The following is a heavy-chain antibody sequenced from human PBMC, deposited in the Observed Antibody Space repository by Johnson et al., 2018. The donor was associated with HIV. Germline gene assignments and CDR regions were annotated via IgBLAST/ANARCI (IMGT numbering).Heavy chain of an antibody. J-gene: IGHJ3*02. CDR2: ISGGST. Sequence: VQLVESGGGLIQPGGSLRLSCAASGFTVSSNYMSWVRQAPGKGLEWVSSISGGSTYYADSVKGRFTISRDNAKNSLYLQMNSLRAEDTAVYYCARDSVVVIATDDAFDIWGQGTMVTVSS. CDR1: GFTVSSNY. CDR3: ARDSVVVIATDDAFDI. D-gene: IGHD2-21*01. V-gene: IGHV3-53*01.